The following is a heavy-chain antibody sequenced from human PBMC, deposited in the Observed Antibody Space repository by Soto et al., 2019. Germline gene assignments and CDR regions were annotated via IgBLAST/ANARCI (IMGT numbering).Heavy chain of an antibody. V-gene: IGHV4-34*01. CDR1: GGSFSGYY. CDR3: AGVNQNWNYRHSYYYVIDV. CDR2: INHSGST. J-gene: IGHJ6*02. Sequence: PSETLSLTCAVSGGSFSGYYWSWIRQPPGKGLEWIGEINHSGSTNYNPSLRSRVIMSVDTSKNHFSLKLTSVTAADTAVYYCAGVNQNWNYRHSYYYVIDVWGQGTTVTVSS. D-gene: IGHD1-7*01.